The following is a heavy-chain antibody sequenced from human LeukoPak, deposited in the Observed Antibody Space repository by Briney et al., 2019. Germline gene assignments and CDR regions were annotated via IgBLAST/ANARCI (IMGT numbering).Heavy chain of an antibody. CDR2: ISWNSGSI. D-gene: IGHD6-13*01. Sequence: GRSLRLSCAASGFTFDDYAMHWVRQAPGKGLEWASGISWNSGSIGYADSVKGRFTISRDNAKNSLYLQMNSLRAEDTALYYCAKDLGYSSSWSDYWGQGTLVTVSS. J-gene: IGHJ4*02. CDR1: GFTFDDYA. CDR3: AKDLGYSSSWSDY. V-gene: IGHV3-9*01.